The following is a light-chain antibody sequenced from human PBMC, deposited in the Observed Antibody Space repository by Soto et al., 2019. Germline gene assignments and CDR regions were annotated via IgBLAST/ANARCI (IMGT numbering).Light chain of an antibody. CDR3: QQYGTSIT. CDR1: QSFSSSY. Sequence: EIVLTQSPGTLSLSPGERATLSCRASQSFSSSYLAWYQKKPGQAPRLLIYGASSRATGIPERFSGSGSGTDFTITISRLAPEDFAVYYCQQYGTSITFGQGTRLEI. J-gene: IGKJ5*01. CDR2: GAS. V-gene: IGKV3-20*01.